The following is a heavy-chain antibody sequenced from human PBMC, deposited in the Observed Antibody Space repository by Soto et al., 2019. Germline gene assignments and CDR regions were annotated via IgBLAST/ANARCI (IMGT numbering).Heavy chain of an antibody. Sequence: PSETLSVTCSVSGGPISSGGYSRGWIPQSTGQGLEWIGYIYPSGSPYYHPSLRSRVTISGDTSKNQISLKLTSPTAAATAVYYCARGVGSSPPQYWGRGTLVTVSA. D-gene: IGHD1-26*01. CDR2: IYPSGSP. V-gene: IGHV4-61*08. CDR3: ARGVGSSPPQY. J-gene: IGHJ4*02. CDR1: GGPISSGGYS.